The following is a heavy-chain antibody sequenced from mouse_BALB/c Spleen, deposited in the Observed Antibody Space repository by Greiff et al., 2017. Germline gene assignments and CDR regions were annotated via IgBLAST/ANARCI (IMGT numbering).Heavy chain of an antibody. CDR3: ARAFAY. CDR1: GYTFTDYW. CDR2: IDTSDSYT. V-gene: IGHV1-69*01. J-gene: IGHJ3*01. Sequence: VQLQQPGAELVMPGASVKMSCKASGYTFTDYWMHWVKQRPGQGLEWIGAIDTSDSYTSYNQKFKGKATLTVDESSSTAYMQLSSLTSEDSAVYYCARAFAYWGQGTLVTVSA.